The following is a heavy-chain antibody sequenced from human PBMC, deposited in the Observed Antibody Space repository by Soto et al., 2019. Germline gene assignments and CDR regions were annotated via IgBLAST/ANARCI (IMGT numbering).Heavy chain of an antibody. J-gene: IGHJ4*02. CDR3: PSSQKGYTRNYFDH. CDR2: VFYTGFT. D-gene: IGHD2-15*01. Sequence: LTCAVSMPTPSGSYYYWGWLRQSPGRGPEWIGSVFYTGFTSYNPSLESRVSVSVDTSKNQFSLKVSGVSAADTAVYYCPSSQKGYTRNYFDHWGQGALVTVS. CDR1: PTPSGSYYY. V-gene: IGHV4-39*01.